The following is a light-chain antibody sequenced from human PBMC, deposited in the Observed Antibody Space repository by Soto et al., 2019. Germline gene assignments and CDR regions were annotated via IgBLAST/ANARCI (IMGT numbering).Light chain of an antibody. Sequence: QSALTQRASVSGSSGRSITISCTGTSSGVGSYNLVSWHQQHPGKAPKLIIYEGDKRPSGISNRFSGSKSGNTASLTISGLQAEDEADYYSCSYAYSSTLVFGGGTKVTVL. CDR2: EGD. V-gene: IGLV2-23*01. CDR3: CSYAYSSTLV. J-gene: IGLJ2*01. CDR1: SSGVGSYNL.